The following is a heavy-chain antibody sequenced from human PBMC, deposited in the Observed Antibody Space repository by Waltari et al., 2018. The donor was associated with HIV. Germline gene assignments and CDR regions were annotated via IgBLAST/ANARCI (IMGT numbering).Heavy chain of an antibody. J-gene: IGHJ3*02. V-gene: IGHV3-7*01. CDR1: GFTFITYW. D-gene: IGHD2-15*01. Sequence: EVQLVESGGGLVQPGGSLRLSCAASGFTFITYWMSWVRQAPGKGLEWVANREQDGSEKYYVDSVKGRFTISRDNAKNSLYLQMNSLRAEDTAVYYCARMIVVVVAATGAFESWGQGTMVTVSS. CDR3: ARMIVVVVAATGAFES. CDR2: REQDGSEK.